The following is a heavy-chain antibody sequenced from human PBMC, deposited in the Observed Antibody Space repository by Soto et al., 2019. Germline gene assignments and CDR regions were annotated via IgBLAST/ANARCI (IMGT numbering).Heavy chain of an antibody. CDR2: IRPDGSDE. V-gene: IGHV3-7*01. CDR3: ARDTSTEAFDI. Sequence: GALRLSCVGARFTFSNYWMSWIRQAPGKGLEWVANIRPDGSDEEYIESVQGRFTISRDNAKSSLHLQMDSLRAEDTAVYYCARDTSTEAFDIWGKGTMVTVAS. CDR1: RFTFSNYW. D-gene: IGHD5-12*01. J-gene: IGHJ3*02.